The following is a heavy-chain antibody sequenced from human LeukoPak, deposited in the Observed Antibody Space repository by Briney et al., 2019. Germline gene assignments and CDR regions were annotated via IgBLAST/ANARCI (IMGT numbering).Heavy chain of an antibody. CDR1: GYTFTSYY. D-gene: IGHD2-8*01. CDR3: ARDNDFDY. J-gene: IGHJ4*02. CDR2: IYPGGGST. V-gene: IGHV1-46*01. Sequence: ASVKVSCKASGYTFTSYYIHWVRQAPVQRLEWMGIIYPGGGSTSYAQKFQGRVTMTRDMSTSTVYMELSSLRSEDTAVYYCARDNDFDYWGQGTLVTVSS.